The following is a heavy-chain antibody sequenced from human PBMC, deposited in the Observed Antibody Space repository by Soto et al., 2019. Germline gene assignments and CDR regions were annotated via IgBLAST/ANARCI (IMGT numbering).Heavy chain of an antibody. D-gene: IGHD1-26*01. CDR2: ISGSGGST. V-gene: IGHV3-23*01. CDR1: GFTFSSYA. J-gene: IGHJ4*02. Sequence: GGSLRLSCAASGFTFSSYAMSWVRQAPGKGLEWVSAISGSGGSTYYADSVKGRFTISRDNSKNTLYLQMNSLRAEDTAVYYCAKDRVGATSPYRPYYFDYWGQGTLVTVSS. CDR3: AKDRVGATSPYRPYYFDY.